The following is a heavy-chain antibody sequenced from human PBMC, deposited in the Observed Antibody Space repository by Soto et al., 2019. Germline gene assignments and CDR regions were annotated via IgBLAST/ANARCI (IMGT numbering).Heavy chain of an antibody. Sequence: ASVKVSCKASGYTFTSYYMHWVRQAPGQGLEWMRWISAYNSNTKYAQKFQGWVTMTRDTSISTAYMELSRLRSDVTAVYYCARAPRGARPRFDYWGQGTLVTVSS. J-gene: IGHJ4*02. CDR1: GYTFTSYY. V-gene: IGHV1-2*04. D-gene: IGHD6-6*01. CDR2: ISAYNSNT. CDR3: ARAPRGARPRFDY.